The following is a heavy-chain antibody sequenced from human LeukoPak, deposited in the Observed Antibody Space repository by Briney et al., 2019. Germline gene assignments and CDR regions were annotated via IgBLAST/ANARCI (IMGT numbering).Heavy chain of an antibody. V-gene: IGHV1-69*13. Sequence: GASVKVSCKASGGTFSSYAISWVRQAPGQGLEWMGGIIPIFGTANYAQKFQGRVTITADESTSTAYMELSSLRSEDTAVYYCAVSPGDPYYFDYWGQGTLVTVSS. CDR1: GGTFSSYA. CDR2: IIPIFGTA. D-gene: IGHD3-10*01. CDR3: AVSPGDPYYFDY. J-gene: IGHJ4*02.